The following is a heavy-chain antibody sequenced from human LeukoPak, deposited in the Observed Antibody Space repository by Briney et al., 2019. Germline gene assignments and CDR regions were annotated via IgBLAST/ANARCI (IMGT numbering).Heavy chain of an antibody. J-gene: IGHJ4*02. CDR1: GGTFSSYA. V-gene: IGHV1-3*01. Sequence: GASVKVSCKASGGTFSSYAISWVRQAPGQGLEWMGWINAGKGNTRYSQKFQGRVTITRDTSASTAYMELSSLRSEDTAVYYCARESQEGAFDYWGQGTLVTVSS. CDR2: INAGKGNT. CDR3: ARESQEGAFDY.